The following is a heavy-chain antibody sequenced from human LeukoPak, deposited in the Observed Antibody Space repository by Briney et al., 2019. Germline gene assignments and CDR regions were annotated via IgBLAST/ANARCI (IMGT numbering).Heavy chain of an antibody. V-gene: IGHV1-69*13. CDR2: IIPIFGTA. CDR3: ARAPLVRPYCSGGSCIYDY. CDR1: GGTFSSYA. J-gene: IGHJ4*02. D-gene: IGHD2-15*01. Sequence: SVKVSCKASGGTFSSYAISWVRQAPGQGLEWMGGIIPIFGTANYAQKFQGRVTITADESTSTAYMELSSLRSEDTAVYYCARAPLVRPYCSGGSCIYDYWGQGTLVTASS.